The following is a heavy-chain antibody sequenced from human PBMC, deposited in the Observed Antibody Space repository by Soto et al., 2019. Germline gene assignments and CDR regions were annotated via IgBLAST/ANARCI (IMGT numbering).Heavy chain of an antibody. D-gene: IGHD1-26*01. CDR3: TTGSGNFSARYDF. CDR1: GFTFNNAW. Sequence: EVQLVESGGGLVKPGGSLRLSCAASGFTFNNAWMNWVRQAPGKGLEWVGRIKSETDGGTADYAAPVAGRFTISRDDSKSTLHLQMNSLKTEDTAVYYCTTGSGNFSARYDFWGQGTLVAVSS. CDR2: IKSETDGGTA. J-gene: IGHJ4*02. V-gene: IGHV3-15*07.